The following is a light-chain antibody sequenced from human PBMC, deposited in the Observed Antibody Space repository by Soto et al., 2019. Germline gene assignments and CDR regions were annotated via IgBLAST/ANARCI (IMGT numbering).Light chain of an antibody. CDR2: DAS. J-gene: IGKJ2*01. CDR3: QQYNSYPYT. CDR1: QSISTW. Sequence: DIQMTQSPSTVSASVGDAVTITCRASQSISTWLAWYQQKPGKAPNLLIYDASTLESGGPSGFSGSGAGTEFTLTISSQQPDESATYYCQQYNSYPYTVGQGTKLEIK. V-gene: IGKV1-5*01.